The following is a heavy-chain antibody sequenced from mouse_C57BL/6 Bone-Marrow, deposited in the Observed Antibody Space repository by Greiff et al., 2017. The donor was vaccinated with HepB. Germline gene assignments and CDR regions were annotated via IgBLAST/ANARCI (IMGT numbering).Heavy chain of an antibody. J-gene: IGHJ2*01. CDR2: IYPRDGST. CDR3: ARSGVFMTTVVDY. Sequence: VQLVESGPELVKPGASVKLSCKASGYTFTSYDINGVKQRPGQGLEWIGWIYPRDGSTKSNEKFKGKATVTLDTSSSTAYMELHSLTSEDSAVYCCARSGVFMTTVVDYWGPGTTLTVSS. D-gene: IGHD1-1*01. CDR1: GYTFTSYD. V-gene: IGHV1-85*01.